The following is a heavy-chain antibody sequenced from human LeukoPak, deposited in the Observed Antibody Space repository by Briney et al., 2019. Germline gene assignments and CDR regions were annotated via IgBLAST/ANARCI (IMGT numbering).Heavy chain of an antibody. V-gene: IGHV3-7*01. J-gene: IGHJ3*02. CDR3: ARESSGWTSDI. CDR2: IKQDGSEK. Sequence: GGSLRLSCAASGFTFSSYWMSWVRQAPGKGLEWVANIKQDGSEKYYVDSVKGRFTISRDNAKNSLYPQMNSLRAEDTAVYYCARESSGWTSDIWGQGTMVTVSS. D-gene: IGHD6-19*01. CDR1: GFTFSSYW.